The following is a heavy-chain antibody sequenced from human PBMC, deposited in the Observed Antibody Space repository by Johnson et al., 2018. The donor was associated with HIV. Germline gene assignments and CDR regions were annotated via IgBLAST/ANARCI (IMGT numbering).Heavy chain of an antibody. CDR1: GFTFSSYA. Sequence: QVQLVESGGGVVQPGRSLRLSCAASGFTFSSYAMHWVRQAPGKGLEWVAVISYDGSNKYYAASVKGRFTISRDNSKNTLYLQMNSLRAEDTAVYYCASRYTVDAFDIWGQGTMVTVSS. J-gene: IGHJ3*02. CDR3: ASRYTVDAFDI. V-gene: IGHV3-30*04. D-gene: IGHD1-1*01. CDR2: ISYDGSNK.